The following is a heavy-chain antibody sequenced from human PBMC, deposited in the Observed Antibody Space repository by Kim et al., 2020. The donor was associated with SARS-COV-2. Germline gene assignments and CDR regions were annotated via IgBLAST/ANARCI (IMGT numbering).Heavy chain of an antibody. CDR1: GFTFSDYY. J-gene: IGHJ6*02. CDR2: ISSSGSTI. Sequence: GGSLRLSCAASGFTFSDYYMSWIRQAPGKGLEWVSYISSSGSTIYYADSVKGRFTISRDNAKNSLYLQMNSLRAEDTAVYYCARAPMVYDSSGYDYYGMDVWGQGTTVTVSS. V-gene: IGHV3-11*04. D-gene: IGHD3-22*01. CDR3: ARAPMVYDSSGYDYYGMDV.